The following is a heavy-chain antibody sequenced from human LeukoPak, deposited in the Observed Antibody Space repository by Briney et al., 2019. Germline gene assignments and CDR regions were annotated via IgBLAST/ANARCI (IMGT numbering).Heavy chain of an antibody. CDR3: AKDLHCSSTSCYVN. V-gene: IGHV3-23*01. CDR1: GFTFSSYA. J-gene: IGHJ3*01. Sequence: GGSLRLSCAASGFTFSSYAMSWVRPAPGKGLKWVSAIIGSGGSTYYADSVKGRFTISRDNSKNTLYLQMNSLRAEDTAVYYCAKDLHCSSTSCYVNWGQGTMVTVSS. CDR2: IIGSGGST. D-gene: IGHD2-2*01.